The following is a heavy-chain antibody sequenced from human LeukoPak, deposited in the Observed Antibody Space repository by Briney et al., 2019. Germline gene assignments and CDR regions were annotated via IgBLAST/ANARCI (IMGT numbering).Heavy chain of an antibody. J-gene: IGHJ4*02. V-gene: IGHV1-46*01. CDR2: INPSGGST. D-gene: IGHD2-2*01. CDR3: ARGWVDCSSTSCPFDY. Sequence: AASVKVSCKASGYTFTSYYMHWVRQAPGQGLEWMGIINPSGGSTSYAQKFQGRVTMTRDTSTSTVYMELSSLRSEDTAVYYCARGWVDCSSTSCPFDYWGQGTLVTVFS. CDR1: GYTFTSYY.